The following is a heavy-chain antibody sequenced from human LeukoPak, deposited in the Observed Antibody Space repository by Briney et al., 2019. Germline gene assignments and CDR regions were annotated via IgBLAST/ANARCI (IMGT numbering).Heavy chain of an antibody. J-gene: IGHJ5*02. D-gene: IGHD2-2*01. Sequence: QSGGSLRLSCAASGFCFSSYAMSWVRQAPGKGLEWVSVISGSGSLKDYADSVKGRFTISRDNSKNTVYLQMNSLRAEDTAIYFCAKEAGYCSRTSCPNWFDPSGQGILVTVSS. V-gene: IGHV3-23*01. CDR3: AKEAGYCSRTSCPNWFDP. CDR2: ISGSGSLK. CDR1: GFCFSSYA.